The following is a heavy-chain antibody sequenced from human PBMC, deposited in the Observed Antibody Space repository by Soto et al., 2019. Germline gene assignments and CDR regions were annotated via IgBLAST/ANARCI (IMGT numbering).Heavy chain of an antibody. CDR1: GYTFTRYY. Sequence: ASVKVSCKASGYTFTRYYMHWVRQAPGQGLEWMGWISAYNGNTNYAQKLQGRVTMTTDTSTSTAYMELRSLRSDDTAVYYCARLYNWNYLVDYWGQGTLVSVSS. CDR2: ISAYNGNT. V-gene: IGHV1-18*04. CDR3: ARLYNWNYLVDY. D-gene: IGHD1-7*01. J-gene: IGHJ4*02.